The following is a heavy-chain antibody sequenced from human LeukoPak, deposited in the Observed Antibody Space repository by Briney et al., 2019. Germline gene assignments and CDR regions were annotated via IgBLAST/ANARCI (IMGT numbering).Heavy chain of an antibody. Sequence: GGSLRLSCAASGFTFSSYGMHWVRQAPGKGLEWVAVIWYDGSNKYYADSVKGRFTISRDNSKNTLYLQMNSLRAEDTAVYYCAREAGSGWYDFDIYFDYWGQGTLVTVSS. D-gene: IGHD6-19*01. CDR3: AREAGSGWYDFDIYFDY. J-gene: IGHJ4*02. CDR2: IWYDGSNK. V-gene: IGHV3-33*01. CDR1: GFTFSSYG.